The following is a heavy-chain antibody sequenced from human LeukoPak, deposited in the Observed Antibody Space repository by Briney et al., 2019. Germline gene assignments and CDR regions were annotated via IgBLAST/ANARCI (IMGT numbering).Heavy chain of an antibody. CDR3: AKGWVYCSSTSCPYYFDY. D-gene: IGHD2-2*01. J-gene: IGHJ4*02. V-gene: IGHV4-4*02. Sequence: PSGTLSLTCAVSGGSISSSNWWSWVRQPPGKGLEWIGEIYHSGSTNYNPSLKSRVTISVDKSKNQFSLKLSSVTAADTAVYYCAKGWVYCSSTSCPYYFDYWGQGTLVTVSS. CDR1: GGSISSSNW. CDR2: IYHSGST.